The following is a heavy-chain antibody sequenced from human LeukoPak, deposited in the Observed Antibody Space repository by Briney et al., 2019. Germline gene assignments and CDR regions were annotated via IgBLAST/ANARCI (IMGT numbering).Heavy chain of an antibody. CDR3: AKPDVGATINDAFDI. CDR1: GFTFSSYA. D-gene: IGHD1-26*01. J-gene: IGHJ3*02. Sequence: GGSLRLSCAASGFTFSSYAMSWVGQAPGKGLEWGSGISDSGGSTHYADSVKGRFTISRDNSKNMLYLQMNSLRAEDTALYYCAKPDVGATINDAFDIWGQGTMVIVSS. V-gene: IGHV3-23*01. CDR2: ISDSGGST.